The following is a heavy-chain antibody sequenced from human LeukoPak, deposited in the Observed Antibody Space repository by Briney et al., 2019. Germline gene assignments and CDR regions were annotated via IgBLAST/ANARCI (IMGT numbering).Heavy chain of an antibody. J-gene: IGHJ4*02. CDR3: TKARVWNSFDS. V-gene: IGHV3-74*01. Sequence: GGSLRLSCAASGFTVSSNYMTWVRQAPGKGLVWVSRINTDGSSTTYADSVKGRFTISRDNAKNTLYLQMNSLKNEDTAVYYCTKARVWNSFDSWGQGTLVTVSS. CDR1: GFTVSSNY. D-gene: IGHD1-1*01. CDR2: INTDGSST.